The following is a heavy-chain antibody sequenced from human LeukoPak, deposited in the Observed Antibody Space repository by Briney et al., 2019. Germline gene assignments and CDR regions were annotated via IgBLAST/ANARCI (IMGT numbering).Heavy chain of an antibody. Sequence: ASVKVSCKASGYTFTDYYMHWVRQAPGQGLDWVGWINPTSGATNYAQKFQGRVTMTRDSSISTAYMEISRLTSDDTAVYHCARVGSITARKNYFDYWGQGTLVTVSS. CDR2: INPTSGAT. CDR1: GYTFTDYY. CDR3: ARVGSITARKNYFDY. V-gene: IGHV1-2*02. J-gene: IGHJ4*02. D-gene: IGHD6-6*01.